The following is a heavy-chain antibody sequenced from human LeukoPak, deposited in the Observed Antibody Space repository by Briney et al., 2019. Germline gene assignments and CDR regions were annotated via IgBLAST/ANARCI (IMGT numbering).Heavy chain of an antibody. Sequence: GGSLRLSCAASRFSFSSYGMHWVRQAPGKGLEWVAYLQYDRTNVQYADSVRGRFTISRDNSKNILYLQMNSLRAEDTAVYYCARELYSSGKSLDYWGQGTLVTVSS. CDR2: LQYDRTNV. D-gene: IGHD3-10*01. CDR3: ARELYSSGKSLDY. V-gene: IGHV3-30*02. J-gene: IGHJ4*02. CDR1: RFSFSSYG.